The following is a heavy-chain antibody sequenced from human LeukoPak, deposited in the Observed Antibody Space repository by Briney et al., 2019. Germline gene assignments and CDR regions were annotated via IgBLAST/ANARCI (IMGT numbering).Heavy chain of an antibody. CDR2: FDPEDGET. CDR1: GYTLTELS. Sequence: ASVKVSCKVSGYTLTELSMHWVRQAPGKGLEWMGGFDPEDGETIYAQKFQGRVTMTEDTSTDTAYMELSSLRSEDTAVYYCARGRGYCSSTSCYNAFDIWGQGTMVTVSS. D-gene: IGHD2-2*02. CDR3: ARGRGYCSSTSCYNAFDI. V-gene: IGHV1-24*01. J-gene: IGHJ3*02.